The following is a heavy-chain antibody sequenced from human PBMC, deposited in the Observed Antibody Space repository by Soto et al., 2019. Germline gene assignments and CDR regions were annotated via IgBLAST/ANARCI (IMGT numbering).Heavy chain of an antibody. CDR3: AGYNWNYYFDP. CDR1: GGSVRDGSYY. Sequence: SETLSLTCTVSGGSVRDGSYYWAWLRQPPGKGLEWTGHIYHSGSTIYNPSLKSRVTISIDTSKSQFSLNLNSMTAADTAVYYCAGYNWNYYFDPWGQGTLVTVSS. CDR2: IYHSGST. J-gene: IGHJ5*02. D-gene: IGHD1-7*01. V-gene: IGHV4-61*01.